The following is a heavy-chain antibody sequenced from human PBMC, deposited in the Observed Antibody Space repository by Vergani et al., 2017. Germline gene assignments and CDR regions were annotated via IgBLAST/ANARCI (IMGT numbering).Heavy chain of an antibody. CDR1: GFTFSSYA. V-gene: IGHV3-66*01. D-gene: IGHD6-19*01. CDR3: ARSRTVAGLVAI. J-gene: IGHJ3*02. CDR2: IYSGGST. Sequence: EVQLLESGGGLVQPGGSLRLSCAASGFTFSSYAMRWVRQAPGKGLEWVSVIYSGGSTYYADSVKGRFTISRDNSKNTLYLQMNSLRAEDTAVYYCARSRTVAGLVAIWGQGTMVTVSS.